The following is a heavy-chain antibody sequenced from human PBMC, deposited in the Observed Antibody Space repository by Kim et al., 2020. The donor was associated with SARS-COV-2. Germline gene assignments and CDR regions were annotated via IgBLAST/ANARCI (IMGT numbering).Heavy chain of an antibody. D-gene: IGHD2-2*01. CDR1: GYTFTGYY. V-gene: IGHV1-2*02. J-gene: IGHJ5*02. CDR2: INPNSGGT. CDR3: ARPPVGLVVVPAAIVWFDP. Sequence: ASVKVSCKASGYTFTGYYMHWVRQAPGQGLEWMGWINPNSGGTNYAQKFQGRVTMTRDTSISTAYMELSRLRSDDTAVYYCARPPVGLVVVPAAIVWFDPWGQGTLVTVSS.